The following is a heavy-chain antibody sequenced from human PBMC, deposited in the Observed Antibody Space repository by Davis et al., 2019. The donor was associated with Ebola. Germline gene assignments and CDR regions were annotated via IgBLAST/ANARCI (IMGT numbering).Heavy chain of an antibody. J-gene: IGHJ3*02. CDR3: ARVLRDGIAAAGIIGVLDAFDI. CDR2: IYHSGST. D-gene: IGHD6-13*01. Sequence: MPSETLSLTCAVSGGSISSSNWWSWVRQPPGKGLEWIGEIYHSGSTNYNPSLKSRVTISVDTSKNQFSLKLSSVTAADTAVYYCARVLRDGIAAAGIIGVLDAFDIWGQGTMVTVSS. CDR1: GGSISSSNW. V-gene: IGHV4-4*02.